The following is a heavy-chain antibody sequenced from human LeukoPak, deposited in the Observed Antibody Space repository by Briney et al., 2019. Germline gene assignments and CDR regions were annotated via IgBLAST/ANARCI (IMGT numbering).Heavy chain of an antibody. J-gene: IGHJ4*02. D-gene: IGHD3-10*01. Sequence: GGSLRLSCAASGFTFSSYSMNWVRQAPGKGLEWVSYISSSSSTIYYADSVEGRFTISRDNAKNSLYLQMNSLRAEDTAVYYCAREILLWFGEFTKRYFDYWAREPWSPSPQ. CDR2: ISSSSSTI. CDR3: AREILLWFGEFTKRYFDY. CDR1: GFTFSSYS. V-gene: IGHV3-48*04.